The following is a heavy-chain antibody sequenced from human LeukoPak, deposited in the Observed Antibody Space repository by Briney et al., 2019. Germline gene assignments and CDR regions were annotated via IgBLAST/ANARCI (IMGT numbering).Heavy chain of an antibody. J-gene: IGHJ4*02. CDR1: GYTFSGYY. CDR3: ASGPDSRGYYADYYFDY. Sequence: GASVKVSCKASGYTFSGYYMHWVRQAPGQGLEWMGWNNPNSGGTKYAQKFQGRVTMTRDTSISTAYMELSRLRSDDTAMYYCASGPDSRGYYADYYFDYWGQGTLVTVSS. CDR2: NNPNSGGT. D-gene: IGHD3-22*01. V-gene: IGHV1-2*02.